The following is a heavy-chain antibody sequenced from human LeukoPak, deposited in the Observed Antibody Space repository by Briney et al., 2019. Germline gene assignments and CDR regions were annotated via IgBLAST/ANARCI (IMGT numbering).Heavy chain of an antibody. D-gene: IGHD2-15*01. V-gene: IGHV1-58*02. J-gene: IGHJ4*02. Sequence: SVKVSCKASRFTFTSSAMQGVRQARGQRLEWIGWIVVDSGNTNYAQKFHERVTITRDMSTSTAYMEMSSLRSEDTAVYCCAVGGGGYWGQGTLVTVSS. CDR1: RFTFTSSA. CDR2: IVVDSGNT. CDR3: AVGGGGY.